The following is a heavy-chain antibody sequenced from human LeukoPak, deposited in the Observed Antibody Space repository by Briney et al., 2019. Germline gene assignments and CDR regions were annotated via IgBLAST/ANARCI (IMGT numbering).Heavy chain of an antibody. CDR3: ARALGDIVVVPASHLYAFDI. V-gene: IGHV4-31*03. J-gene: IGHJ3*02. CDR1: GGSISSGGYY. D-gene: IGHD2-2*01. CDR2: IYYSGST. Sequence: SQTLSLTCTVSGGSISSGGYYWSWIRQHPGKGLEWIGYIYYSGSTYYNPSLKSRVTISVDTSKNQFSLKLSSVTAADTAVYYCARALGDIVVVPASHLYAFDIWGQGTMVTVSS.